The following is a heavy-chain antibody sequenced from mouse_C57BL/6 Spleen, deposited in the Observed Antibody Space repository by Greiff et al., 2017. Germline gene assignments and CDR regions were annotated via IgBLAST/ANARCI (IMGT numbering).Heavy chain of an antibody. V-gene: IGHV14-3*01. CDR3: ARSYGSSFWYFDV. D-gene: IGHD1-1*01. CDR1: GFNIKNTY. J-gene: IGHJ1*03. Sequence: VQLQQSVAELVRPGASVKLSCTASGFNIKNTYMHWVKQRPEQGLEWIGRIDPANGNTKYAPKFQGKATITADTSSNTAYLQLSRLTSEDTAIDYCARSYGSSFWYFDVWGTGTTVTVSS. CDR2: IDPANGNT.